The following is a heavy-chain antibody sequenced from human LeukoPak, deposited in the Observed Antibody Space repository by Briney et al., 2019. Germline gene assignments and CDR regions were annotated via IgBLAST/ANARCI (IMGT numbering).Heavy chain of an antibody. CDR1: EFTFIDYD. J-gene: IGHJ4*02. V-gene: IGHV3-13*01. CDR3: ARGGIQVSGIDEFDY. CDR2: IGIRGDT. D-gene: IGHD6-19*01. Sequence: GGSLRLSCAASEFTFIDYDMHWVRQVIGKGLEWVSAIGIRGDTHYSGSVKGRFTISRGNAESSLYLQMNSLRAEDTAVYYCARGGIQVSGIDEFDYWGQGTLVTVSS.